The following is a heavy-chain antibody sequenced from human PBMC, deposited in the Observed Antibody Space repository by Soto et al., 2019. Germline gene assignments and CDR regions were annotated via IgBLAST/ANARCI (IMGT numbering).Heavy chain of an antibody. D-gene: IGHD6-13*01. CDR3: ARGPTPTPGIAAVR. V-gene: IGHV3-15*01. J-gene: IGHJ4*02. CDR1: GFTFSNAW. CDR2: IKSKTDGGTT. Sequence: GGSLRLSCAASGFTFSNAWMSWVRQAPGKGLEWVGRIKSKTDGGTTDYAAPVKGRFTISRDDSKNTLYLQMNSLRAEDTAVYYCARGPTPTPGIAAVRRAQRTPVTVSS.